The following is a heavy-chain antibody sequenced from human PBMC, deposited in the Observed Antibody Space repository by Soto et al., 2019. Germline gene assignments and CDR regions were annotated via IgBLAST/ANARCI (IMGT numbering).Heavy chain of an antibody. Sequence: QVQLVQSGAEVKKPRASVKVSCKASGYTFTSYGISWVRQAPGQGLEWMGWISAYNGNTNYAQKLQGRVTMTTDTSTSTAYMELRSLRSDDTAVYYCARDEAIFGSSGWYDLDYWGQGTLVTVSS. CDR2: ISAYNGNT. D-gene: IGHD6-19*01. J-gene: IGHJ4*02. V-gene: IGHV1-18*04. CDR3: ARDEAIFGSSGWYDLDY. CDR1: GYTFTSYG.